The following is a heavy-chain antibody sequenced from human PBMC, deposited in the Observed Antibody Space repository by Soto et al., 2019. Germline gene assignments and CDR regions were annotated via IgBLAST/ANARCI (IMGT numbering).Heavy chain of an antibody. V-gene: IGHV1-69*13. D-gene: IGHD3-3*01. CDR2: IIPIFGTA. J-gene: IGHJ6*02. CDR3: ARAGTIFGVVTTHPYYYGMDV. Sequence: SVKGSCKASGGTFSSYAISWVRQAPGQGLEWMGGIIPIFGTANYAQKFQGRVTITADESTSTAYMELSSLRSEDTAVYYCARAGTIFGVVTTHPYYYGMDVWGQGTTGTVSS. CDR1: GGTFSSYA.